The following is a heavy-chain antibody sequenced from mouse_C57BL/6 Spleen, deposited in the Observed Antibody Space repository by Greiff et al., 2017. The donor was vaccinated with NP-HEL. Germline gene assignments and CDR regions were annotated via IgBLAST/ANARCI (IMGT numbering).Heavy chain of an antibody. CDR3: ARGEDLGTGYFDY. V-gene: IGHV1-85*01. CDR2: IYPRDGST. J-gene: IGHJ2*01. Sequence: VQLQQSGPELVKPGASVKLSCKASGYTFTSYDINWVKQRPGQGLEWIGWIYPRDGSTKYNEKFKGKATLTVDTSSSTAYMGLHSLTSEDSAVYFCARGEDLGTGYFDYWGQGTTLTVSS. CDR1: GYTFTSYD. D-gene: IGHD3-3*01.